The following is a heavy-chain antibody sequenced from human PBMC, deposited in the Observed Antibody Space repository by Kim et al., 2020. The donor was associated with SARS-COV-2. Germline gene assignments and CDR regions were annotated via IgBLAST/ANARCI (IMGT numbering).Heavy chain of an antibody. V-gene: IGHV4-4*07. D-gene: IGHD6-13*01. Sequence: TPSLKSRVTMSVDTSKNQFSLKLSSVTAADTAVYYCARAGVIAAAAFDYWGQGTLVTVSS. J-gene: IGHJ4*02. CDR3: ARAGVIAAAAFDY.